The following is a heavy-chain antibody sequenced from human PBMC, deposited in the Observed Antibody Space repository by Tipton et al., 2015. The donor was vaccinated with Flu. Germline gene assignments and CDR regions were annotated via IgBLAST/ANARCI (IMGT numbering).Heavy chain of an antibody. Sequence: TLSLTCTVSGGSISSYYWSWIRQPAGKGLEWIGSIYYSGSTYYNPSLKSRVTISVDTSKNQFSLKLSSVTAADTAVYYCAREGVAAAGRGWAFDIWGQGTMATVSS. D-gene: IGHD6-13*01. CDR1: GGSISSYY. J-gene: IGHJ3*02. CDR3: AREGVAAAGRGWAFDI. CDR2: IYYSGST. V-gene: IGHV4-4*07.